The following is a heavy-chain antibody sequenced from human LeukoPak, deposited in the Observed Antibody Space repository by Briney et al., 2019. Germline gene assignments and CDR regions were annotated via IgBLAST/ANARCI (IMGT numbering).Heavy chain of an antibody. V-gene: IGHV3-23*01. CDR2: ISGSGGST. J-gene: IGHJ4*02. Sequence: GGPLRLSCAASGFTFSSYAMSWVRQAPGKGLEWVSAISGSGGSTYYADSVKGRFTISRDNSKNTLYLQMNSLRAEDTAVYYCAKAWFGELFLDYWGQGTLVTVSS. D-gene: IGHD3-10*01. CDR3: AKAWFGELFLDY. CDR1: GFTFSSYA.